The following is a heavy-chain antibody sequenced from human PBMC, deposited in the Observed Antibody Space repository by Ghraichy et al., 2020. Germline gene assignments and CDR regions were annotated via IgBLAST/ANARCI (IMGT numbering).Heavy chain of an antibody. D-gene: IGHD5-12*01. CDR1: GFSLSTSGMC. Sequence: QTLSLTCTFSGFSLSTSGMCVSWIRQPPGKALEWLALIDWDDDKYYSTSLKTRLTISKDTSKNQVVLTMTNMDPVDTATYYCARTAYSGYDYGGDAFDIWGQGTMVTVSS. CDR3: ARTAYSGYDYGGDAFDI. J-gene: IGHJ3*02. CDR2: IDWDDDK. V-gene: IGHV2-70*01.